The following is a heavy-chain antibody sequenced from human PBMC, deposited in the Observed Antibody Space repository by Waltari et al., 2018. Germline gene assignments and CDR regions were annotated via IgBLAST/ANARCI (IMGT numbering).Heavy chain of an antibody. V-gene: IGHV4-61*02. CDR2: VYATGAT. Sequence: QVQLQESGPGLVTPSQTLTLTCTVPGASINSGAHYWNWIRQSDGKGLDLLGRVYATGATNHNPSLKSDFTISVDASKNQFALKIKSVTAADTAVYYCARTDYGGVGRYFGLWGRGMLVAVSS. CDR3: ARTDYGGVGRYFGL. D-gene: IGHD4-17*01. CDR1: GASINSGAHY. J-gene: IGHJ2*01.